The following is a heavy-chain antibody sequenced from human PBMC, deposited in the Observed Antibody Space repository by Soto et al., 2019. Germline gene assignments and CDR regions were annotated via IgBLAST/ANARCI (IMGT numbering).Heavy chain of an antibody. CDR3: ARDLLRYSTSWKHYFDY. V-gene: IGHV3-74*01. Sequence: AGGSLRLSCAASGSTFSGYWMHWVRQAPGKGLVWVSRINSDGSSTSYADSVKGRFTISRDNAKNTVYLQMNSLRAEDTAVYYCARDLLRYSTSWKHYFDYWGQGTMVTVSS. CDR2: INSDGSST. CDR1: GSTFSGYW. D-gene: IGHD2-2*01. J-gene: IGHJ4*02.